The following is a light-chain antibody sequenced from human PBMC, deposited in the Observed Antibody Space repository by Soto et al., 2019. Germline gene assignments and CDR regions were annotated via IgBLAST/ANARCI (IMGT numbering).Light chain of an antibody. CDR2: EVS. Sequence: QSALPQPASVSGSPGQSITISCTRTSSDVGGHHYVSWYQQLPGKAPKLMVYEVSNRPSGVSNRFSGSNSDNTAALTISGLQVEDEAYYYCSSYTSSSTVFGTGTKVTVL. CDR1: SSDVGGHHY. V-gene: IGLV2-14*01. CDR3: SSYTSSSTV. J-gene: IGLJ1*01.